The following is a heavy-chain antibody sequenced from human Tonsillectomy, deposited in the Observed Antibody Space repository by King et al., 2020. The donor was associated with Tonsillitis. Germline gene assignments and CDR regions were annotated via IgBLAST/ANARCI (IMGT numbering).Heavy chain of an antibody. D-gene: IGHD2-21*02. Sequence: DVQLVESGGGLVQPGGSLRLSCAASGFTFSRYWMSWVRQAPGKGLEWVANIKQDGSEKYYVDSVKGRFTISRDNDKNSLYLQMNSLRAEDTAVYYCARDNIVVVTATSTFDYWGQGTLVTVSS. J-gene: IGHJ4*02. CDR3: ARDNIVVVTATSTFDY. CDR1: GFTFSRYW. CDR2: IKQDGSEK. V-gene: IGHV3-7*01.